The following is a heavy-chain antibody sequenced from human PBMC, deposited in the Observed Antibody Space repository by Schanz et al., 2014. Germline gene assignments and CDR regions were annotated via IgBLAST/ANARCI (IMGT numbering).Heavy chain of an antibody. J-gene: IGHJ5*01. D-gene: IGHD2-15*01. V-gene: IGHV3-23*04. CDR2: IEFSGGTT. Sequence: EVQLVESGGGLVKPGGSLRLSCAASGFNFKAYAMSWVRQAPGKGLEWVSGIEFSGGTTYYADSVKGRFTISRDNSNNTVFLQMNSLRAEDTAVYYCSKDKQGSRSDDSWGQGTLVTVSS. CDR1: GFNFKAYA. CDR3: SKDKQGSRSDDS.